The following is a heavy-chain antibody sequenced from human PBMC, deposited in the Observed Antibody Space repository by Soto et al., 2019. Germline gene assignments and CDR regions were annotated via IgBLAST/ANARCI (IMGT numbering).Heavy chain of an antibody. CDR1: GFTFSSYE. J-gene: IGHJ6*02. Sequence: EVQLVESGGGLVQPGGSLRLSCAASGFTFSSYEMNWVRQAPGKGLEWVSYISSSGSTIYYADSVKGRFTISRDNAKNSLYLQMNSLRAEDTAVYYCARTLYGSGSYSYYYYGMDVWGQGTTVTVSS. D-gene: IGHD3-10*01. CDR3: ARTLYGSGSYSYYYYGMDV. CDR2: ISSSGSTI. V-gene: IGHV3-48*03.